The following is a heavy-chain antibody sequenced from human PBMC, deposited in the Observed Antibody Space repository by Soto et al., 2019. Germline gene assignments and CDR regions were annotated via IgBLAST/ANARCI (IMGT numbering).Heavy chain of an antibody. J-gene: IGHJ5*02. CDR2: MNPNSGNT. CDR3: ARAPTLYCSGISCYRYHWFDP. CDR1: GYTFTSYD. V-gene: IGHV1-8*01. Sequence: GASVKVSCKASGYTFTSYDINWVRQATGQGLEWMGWMNPNSGNTGYAQKFQGRVTMTRNTSISTAYMELSSLRSEDTAVYYCARAPTLYCSGISCYRYHWFDPWGQGTLVTVPS. D-gene: IGHD2-2*01.